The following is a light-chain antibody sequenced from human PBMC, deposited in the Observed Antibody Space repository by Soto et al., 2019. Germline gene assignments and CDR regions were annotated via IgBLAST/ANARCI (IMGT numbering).Light chain of an antibody. Sequence: QPVLTQPPSASGTPGQRVIISCSGSTSNFGGNSANWYQQFPGTAPKVLIYSNNQRPSGVPDRFSGSKSGTSASLAISGLRSEDEADYYCAAWDDSLSGGVFGTGTKLTVL. V-gene: IGLV1-47*02. CDR1: TSNFGGNS. CDR2: SNN. CDR3: AAWDDSLSGGV. J-gene: IGLJ1*01.